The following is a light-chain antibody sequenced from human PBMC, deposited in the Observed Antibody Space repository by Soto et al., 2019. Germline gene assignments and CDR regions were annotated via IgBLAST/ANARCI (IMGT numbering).Light chain of an antibody. J-gene: IGKJ3*01. CDR2: AAS. CDR1: QGISSY. Sequence: AIRMTQSPSSFSASTGDRVTITCRASQGISSYLAWYQQKPGKAPKLLIYAASTLQSGVPSRFSGSGSGTDFTLTISCLQSEDFASYYCQQYYSYPRVTFVPGTKVDIK. V-gene: IGKV1-8*01. CDR3: QQYYSYPRVT.